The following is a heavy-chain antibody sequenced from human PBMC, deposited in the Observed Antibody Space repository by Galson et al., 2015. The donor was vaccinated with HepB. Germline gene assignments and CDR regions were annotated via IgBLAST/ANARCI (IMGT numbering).Heavy chain of an antibody. CDR2: ISAYNGNT. D-gene: IGHD2-15*01. J-gene: IGHJ6*02. Sequence: SVKVSCKASGYTFTSYGISWVRQAPGQGLEWMGWISAYNGNTNYAQKLQGRVTMTTDTSTSTAYMELRSLRSDDTAVYYCARNEVGSAVAEGYYGMDVWGQGTTVTVSS. V-gene: IGHV1-18*01. CDR1: GYTFTSYG. CDR3: ARNEVGSAVAEGYYGMDV.